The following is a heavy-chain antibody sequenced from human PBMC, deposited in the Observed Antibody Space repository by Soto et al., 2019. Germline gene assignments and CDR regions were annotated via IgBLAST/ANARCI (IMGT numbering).Heavy chain of an antibody. CDR3: ARSQDSSGYWNNCFDP. Sequence: GASVKVSCKASGGTFSTYTMTWVRQAPGQGLEWMGGIIPLFGTANYAQKFQGRVTITADESTSTVYMELSSPRSEDTAVYYCARSQDSSGYWNNCFDPWGQGTLVTVSS. CDR1: GGTFSTYT. V-gene: IGHV1-69*13. D-gene: IGHD3-22*01. J-gene: IGHJ5*02. CDR2: IIPLFGTA.